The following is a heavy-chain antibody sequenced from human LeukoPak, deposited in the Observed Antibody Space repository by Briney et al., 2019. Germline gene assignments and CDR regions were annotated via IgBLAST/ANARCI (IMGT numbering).Heavy chain of an antibody. CDR1: GYTFTGYY. Sequence: ASVKVSCKASGYTFTGYYMHWVRQAPGQGLEWMGWINPNSGGTNYAQKFQGRVTMTRDTSISTAYMELSRLRSEDTAVYYCARPLGSGSYAFDIWGQGTMVTVSS. CDR3: ARPLGSGSYAFDI. CDR2: INPNSGGT. V-gene: IGHV1-2*02. D-gene: IGHD3-10*01. J-gene: IGHJ3*02.